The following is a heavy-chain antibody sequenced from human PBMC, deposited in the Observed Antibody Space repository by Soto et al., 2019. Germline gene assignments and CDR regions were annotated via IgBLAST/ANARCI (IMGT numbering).Heavy chain of an antibody. V-gene: IGHV3-23*01. J-gene: IGHJ4*02. CDR1: GFTFSSYA. CDR2: ISGSGGST. CDR3: AKGHAGYCSSTSCYAVDY. D-gene: IGHD2-2*01. Sequence: GGSLRLSCAASGFTFSSYAMSWVRQAPGKGLEWVSAISGSGGSTYYADSVKGRFTISRDNSKNTLYLQMNSLRAEDTAVYYCAKGHAGYCSSTSCYAVDYWGQGTLVTVSS.